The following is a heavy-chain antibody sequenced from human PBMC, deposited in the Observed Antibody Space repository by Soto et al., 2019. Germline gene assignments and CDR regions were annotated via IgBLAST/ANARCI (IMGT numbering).Heavy chain of an antibody. CDR1: GGSISSSSYY. J-gene: IGHJ6*02. D-gene: IGHD6-13*01. CDR2: IYYSGST. Sequence: SETLSLTCTVSGGSISSSSYYWGWIRQPPGKGLEWIGSIYYSGSTYYNPSLKSRVTISVDTSKNQFSLKLSSVTAADTAVYYCARHSPLYSSSWFNYYGMDVWGQGTTVTV. CDR3: ARHSPLYSSSWFNYYGMDV. V-gene: IGHV4-39*01.